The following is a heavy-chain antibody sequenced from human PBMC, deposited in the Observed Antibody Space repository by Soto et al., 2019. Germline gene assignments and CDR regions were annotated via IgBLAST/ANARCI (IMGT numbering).Heavy chain of an antibody. J-gene: IGHJ4*02. CDR2: ISSSVSYT. Sequence: QVQVVESGGGLVKPGGSLRLSCAASGFTFSDYYMTWIRQAPGKGLEWVSYISSSVSYTNYADSVKGRFTISRDNAKNSVYLQMNSLVAEDTAVYYCAKASGRVTKRFDSWGQGTLVTVSS. CDR3: AKASGRVTKRFDS. V-gene: IGHV3-11*06. CDR1: GFTFSDYY. D-gene: IGHD4-17*01.